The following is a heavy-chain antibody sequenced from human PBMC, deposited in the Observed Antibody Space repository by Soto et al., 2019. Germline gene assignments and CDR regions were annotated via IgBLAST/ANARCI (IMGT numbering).Heavy chain of an antibody. Sequence: PGGSLRLSCAASGFTVSSNYMSWVRQAPGKGLEWVSVIYSGGSTYYADSVKGRFTISRDNSKNTLYLQMNSLRAADTAVYYCARHFAPTTPTGQQLAPFDYWGQGTLVTVPQ. V-gene: IGHV3-66*04. CDR1: GFTVSSNY. J-gene: IGHJ4*02. CDR2: IYSGGST. D-gene: IGHD6-13*01. CDR3: ARHFAPTTPTGQQLAPFDY.